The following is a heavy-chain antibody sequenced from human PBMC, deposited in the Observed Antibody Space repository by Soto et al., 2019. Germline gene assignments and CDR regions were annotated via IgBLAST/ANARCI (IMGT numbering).Heavy chain of an antibody. CDR2: IYYSGST. D-gene: IGHD3-10*01. Sequence: PSETMSLTCTVSGGSIISYYLSWIRKTPGKGLEWIGYIYYSGSTNYNPSLKSRVTISVDTSKNQFSLKLSSVTAADTAVYYCARLPMVRGVTYYYYYYMDVWGKGTTVTVSS. CDR3: ARLPMVRGVTYYYYYYMDV. CDR1: GGSIISYY. J-gene: IGHJ6*03. V-gene: IGHV4-59*08.